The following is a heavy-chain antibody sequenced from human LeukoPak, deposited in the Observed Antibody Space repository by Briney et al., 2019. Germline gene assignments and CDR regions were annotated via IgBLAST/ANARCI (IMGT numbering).Heavy chain of an antibody. CDR3: ARDLGDCVGYDAFDI. V-gene: IGHV3-48*04. D-gene: IGHD2-21*02. J-gene: IGHJ3*02. CDR2: ISSSSGTI. CDR1: GFTLSHSS. Sequence: GGSLGLSCAASGFTLSHSSMNWVRQAPGKGLEWVSYISSSSGTIYYADSVKGRFTISRDNAKNSLYLQMNSLRAEDTAVYYCARDLGDCVGYDAFDIWGQGTMVTVSS.